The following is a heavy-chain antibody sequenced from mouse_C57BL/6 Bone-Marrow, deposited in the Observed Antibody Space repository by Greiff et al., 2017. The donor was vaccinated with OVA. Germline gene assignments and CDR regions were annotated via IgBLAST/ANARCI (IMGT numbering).Heavy chain of an antibody. J-gene: IGHJ2*01. CDR2: ISSGGSYT. V-gene: IGHV5-6*01. CDR1: GFTFSSYG. CDR3: ARRGGYYFDY. Sequence: DVQLVESGGDLVKPGGSLKLSCAASGFTFSSYGMSWVRQTPDKRLEWVATISSGGSYTYYPDSVKGRFTISRDNAKNTLYLQMSSLKSEDTAMYYCARRGGYYFDYWGQGTTLTVSS.